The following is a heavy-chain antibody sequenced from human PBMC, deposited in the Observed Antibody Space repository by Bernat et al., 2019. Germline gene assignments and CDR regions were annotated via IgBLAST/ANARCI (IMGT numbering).Heavy chain of an antibody. D-gene: IGHD2-15*01. CDR1: GFSFSEYA. J-gene: IGHJ4*02. CDR2: ISSGGDSR. Sequence: EVQLLESGGDFVQPGGSLRLSCVASGFSFSEYALSWVRQAPGEGLEWASGISSGGDSRYYADSVRGRFTISRDNSKSTLDLQMSSLRAKDTAVYYCARGRYCSGGNCPQYYFDYWGQGTLVTVSS. CDR3: ARGRYCSGGNCPQYYFDY. V-gene: IGHV3-23*01.